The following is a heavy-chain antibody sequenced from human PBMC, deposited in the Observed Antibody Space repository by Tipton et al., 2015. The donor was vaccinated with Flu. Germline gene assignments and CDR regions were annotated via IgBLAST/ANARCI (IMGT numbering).Heavy chain of an antibody. J-gene: IGHJ5*02. D-gene: IGHD3-10*01. CDR2: IYTTGRS. V-gene: IGHV4-61*02. CDR1: GASVRSGRYY. CDR3: ARIQGGYYGSESYDT. Sequence: TLSLTCSVSGASVRSGRYYWTWIRRPAGKGLEWIGRIYTTGRSNYNPSLESRVTISVDPSKNQFSLSLTSVTAADTAVYYCARIQGGYYGSESYDTWGQGMLVTVSS.